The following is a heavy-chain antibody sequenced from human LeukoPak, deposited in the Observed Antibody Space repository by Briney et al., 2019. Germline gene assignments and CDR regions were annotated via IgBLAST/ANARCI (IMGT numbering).Heavy chain of an antibody. CDR3: AGFIWGIGFDP. V-gene: IGHV4-34*01. CDR2: IHQRGMS. D-gene: IGHD3-16*01. Sequence: PSETLSLTCDVYGGSFSGHYWTWIRQPPGKGLEWVGEIHQRGMSNYNPSLKSRVTMSTDTSKNQFSLTVTSVTAADTAVYYCAGFIWGIGFDPWGQGTLVTVSS. CDR1: GGSFSGHY. J-gene: IGHJ5*02.